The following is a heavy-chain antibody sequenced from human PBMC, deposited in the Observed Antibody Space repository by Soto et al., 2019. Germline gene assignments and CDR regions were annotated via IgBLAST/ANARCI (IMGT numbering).Heavy chain of an antibody. CDR3: ARDSSYCSSTSCYLGPWVPTQYGMDV. CDR1: GYTFTSYG. J-gene: IGHJ6*02. D-gene: IGHD2-2*01. Sequence: ASVKVSCKASGYTFTSYGISWVRQAPGQGLEWMGWISAYNGNTNYAQKLQGRVTMTTDTSTSTAYMELRSLRSDDTAVYYCARDSSYCSSTSCYLGPWVPTQYGMDVWGQGTTVTVSS. CDR2: ISAYNGNT. V-gene: IGHV1-18*04.